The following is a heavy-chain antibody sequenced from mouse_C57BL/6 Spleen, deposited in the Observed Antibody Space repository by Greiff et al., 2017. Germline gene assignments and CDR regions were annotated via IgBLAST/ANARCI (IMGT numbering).Heavy chain of an antibody. CDR1: GYTFTSYW. Sequence: QVQLQQPGAELVKPGASVKLSCKASGYTFTSYWMHWVKQRPGQGLQWIGMIHPTSGNTNYNEKFKRKDTLTVDKSSSTAYMQLSSLTSEYSAVYYWARSTTVVPFDYWGQGTTLTVSS. CDR2: IHPTSGNT. V-gene: IGHV1-64*01. D-gene: IGHD1-1*01. CDR3: ARSTTVVPFDY. J-gene: IGHJ2*01.